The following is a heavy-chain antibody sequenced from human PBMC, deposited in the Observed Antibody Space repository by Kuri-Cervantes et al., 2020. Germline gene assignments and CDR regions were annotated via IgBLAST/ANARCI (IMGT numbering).Heavy chain of an antibody. V-gene: IGHV3-11*01. Sequence: LSLTCAASGFTFSDYYMGWIRQAPGKGLEWVSYISSSGSTIYYADSVKGRFTISRDNAKNSLYLQMNSLRAEDTAVYYCARDQRGVVVAATPIDYWGQGTLVTVSS. CDR1: GFTFSDYY. J-gene: IGHJ4*02. CDR2: ISSSGSTI. D-gene: IGHD2-15*01. CDR3: ARDQRGVVVAATPIDY.